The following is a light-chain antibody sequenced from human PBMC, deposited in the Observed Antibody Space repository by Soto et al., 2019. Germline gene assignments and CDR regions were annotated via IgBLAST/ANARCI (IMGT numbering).Light chain of an antibody. CDR3: QQYYNWPPIT. CDR2: DAS. J-gene: IGKJ5*01. CDR1: QSVRSK. V-gene: IGKV3-15*01. Sequence: EIVMTQSPATLSVSPGERATLSCRASQSVRSKLAWYQQKPGHAPRLLIYDASTRATRFPARFSGSGSGTEFTLTISSLQSEDFAVYYCQQYYNWPPITFGQGTRLEIK.